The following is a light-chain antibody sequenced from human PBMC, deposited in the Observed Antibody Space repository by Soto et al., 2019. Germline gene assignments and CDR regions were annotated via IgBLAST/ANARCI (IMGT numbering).Light chain of an antibody. CDR1: SSDVGGYNY. J-gene: IGLJ1*01. CDR3: SSYTSSSPYV. V-gene: IGLV2-14*01. CDR2: EVS. Sequence: QSALTQPASVSGSPGQSITISCTGTSSDVGGYNYVSWYQQHPGKAPKLMIYEVSNRPSGVSNRFSGSKSGNTASLTISGLQAEDEADYYCSSYTSSSPYVFGTRTKLTAL.